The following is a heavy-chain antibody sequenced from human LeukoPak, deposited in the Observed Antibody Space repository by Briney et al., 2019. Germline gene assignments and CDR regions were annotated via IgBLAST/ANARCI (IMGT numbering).Heavy chain of an antibody. Sequence: ASVNASCKVSGDTLTELSTHWVRQAPGKGLEWMGGFDPEHGEVIYAQKLQGRVTMTEDRSTDTAYMELSSLRSEDTAVYYCATGGPWDLLKYWGQGTLVTVSS. CDR1: GDTLTELS. CDR3: ATGGPWDLLKY. V-gene: IGHV1-24*01. D-gene: IGHD3-9*01. J-gene: IGHJ4*02. CDR2: FDPEHGEV.